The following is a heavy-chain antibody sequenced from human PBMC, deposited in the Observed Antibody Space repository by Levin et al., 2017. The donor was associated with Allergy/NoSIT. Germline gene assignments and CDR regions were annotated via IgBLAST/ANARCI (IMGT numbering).Heavy chain of an antibody. CDR2: ISGSGGST. V-gene: IGHV3-23*01. D-gene: IGHD2-2*01. CDR1: GFTFSSYA. CDR3: AYCSSATCYGTFES. J-gene: IGHJ4*02. Sequence: GGSLRLSCVASGFTFSSYAMSWVRQAPGKGLDWVSTISGSGGSTYYADSVKGRFTISRDNSKNTLFLQMNSLRAEDTAVYYCAYCSSATCYGTFESWGQGTLVTVSS.